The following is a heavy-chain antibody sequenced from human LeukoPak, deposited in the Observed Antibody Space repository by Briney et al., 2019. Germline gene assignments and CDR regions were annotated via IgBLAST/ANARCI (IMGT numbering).Heavy chain of an antibody. V-gene: IGHV1-46*01. CDR2: INPSGGST. CDR1: GYTFTSYY. Sequence: ASVKVSCKASGYTFTSYYMHWVRQAPGQGLEWMGIINPSGGSTSYAQKFQGRVTMTRDMSTSTDYMELSSLRSEDTAVYYCARVDSTYGYAGGNYFDSWGQGTLVTVSS. CDR3: ARVDSTYGYAGGNYFDS. D-gene: IGHD5-18*01. J-gene: IGHJ4*02.